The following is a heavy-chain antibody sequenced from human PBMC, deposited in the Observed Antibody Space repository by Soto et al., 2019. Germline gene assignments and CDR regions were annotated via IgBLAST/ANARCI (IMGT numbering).Heavy chain of an antibody. CDR2: IYWDDDK. V-gene: IGHV2-5*02. Sequence: QITLKESGPTLVKPTQTLTLTCTFSGFSLSTSGGGVGWIRQPPGKALEWLALIYWDDDKRYSPSLKSRLTIAKDTSKNQVVLTMTNMAPVDTATYYCAHYFYGSAVDPWGQGTLVTVSS. D-gene: IGHD3-10*01. CDR3: AHYFYGSAVDP. J-gene: IGHJ5*02. CDR1: GFSLSTSGGG.